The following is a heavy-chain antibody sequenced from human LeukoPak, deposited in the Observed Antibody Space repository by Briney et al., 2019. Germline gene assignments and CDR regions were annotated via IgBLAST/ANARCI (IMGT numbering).Heavy chain of an antibody. V-gene: IGHV1-2*02. CDR1: GYTFTGYY. CDR2: LNPNSGVT. J-gene: IGHJ4*02. Sequence: ASVKVSCKASGYTFTGYYMHWGRQAPGQGLEWRGWLNPNSGVTNYAQKFHGSVTMTRDTSISTAYMELSRLSSDDTAMYYCARDLFLYSYGDFDYWGQGTLVTVSS. D-gene: IGHD5-18*01. CDR3: ARDLFLYSYGDFDY.